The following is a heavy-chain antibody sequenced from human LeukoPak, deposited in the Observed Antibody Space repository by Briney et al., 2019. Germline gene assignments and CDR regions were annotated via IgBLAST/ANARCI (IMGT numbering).Heavy chain of an antibody. J-gene: IGHJ4*02. CDR2: ISSSGDST. CDR1: GFTFSSYA. Sequence: GGSLRLSCAASGFTFSSYAMTWVRQAPGKGLEWVSGISSSGDSTYYADSVKGRFTISRDNSKNTLYLQMNSVRAEDTAVYYCAKEQLTVVRGVFDYWGQGTLVTVSS. CDR3: AKEQLTVVRGVFDY. V-gene: IGHV3-23*01. D-gene: IGHD3-10*01.